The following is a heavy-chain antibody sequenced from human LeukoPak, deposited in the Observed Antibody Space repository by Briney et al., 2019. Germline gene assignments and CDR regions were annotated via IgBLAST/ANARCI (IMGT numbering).Heavy chain of an antibody. CDR2: ISGSGGIT. CDR1: GFTFSSYA. Sequence: PGGSLRLSCAASGFTFSSYAMSWARQAPGKGPQWVSAISGSGGITYYADSVKGRFAISRDNSKNTLYLQMNSLRAEDTALYYCAKGGYCSGGTCYPMDVWGQGTTVTVSS. V-gene: IGHV3-23*01. CDR3: AKGGYCSGGTCYPMDV. J-gene: IGHJ6*02. D-gene: IGHD2-15*01.